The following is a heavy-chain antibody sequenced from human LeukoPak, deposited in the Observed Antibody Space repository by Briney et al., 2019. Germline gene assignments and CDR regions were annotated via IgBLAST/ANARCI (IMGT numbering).Heavy chain of an antibody. CDR1: GFTFSNAW. CDR2: IKSKTDGGTT. V-gene: IGHV3-15*01. D-gene: IGHD3-22*01. CDR3: ITESPLVVINYYYYYMDV. J-gene: IGHJ6*03. Sequence: PGGSLRLSCAASGFTFSNAWMSWVRQAPGKGLEWVGRIKSKTDGGTTDYAAPVKDRFTISRDDSKNTLYLQMNSLKTEDTAVYYCITESPLVVINYYYYYMDVWGKGTTVTVSS.